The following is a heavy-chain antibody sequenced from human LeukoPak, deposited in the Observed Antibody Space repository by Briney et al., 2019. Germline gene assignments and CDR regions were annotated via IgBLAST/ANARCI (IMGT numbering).Heavy chain of an antibody. CDR2: IRTKAYGGTT. J-gene: IGHJ4*02. D-gene: IGHD4-17*01. Sequence: GGSLRLSCTASGFTFGDYAMSWFRQAPGKGLEWVGFIRTKAYGGTTEYAASVKGRFTISRDDSKSIAYLQMNGLKTEDTAVYYCTKNPKFYGDYGDYWGQGTPVTVSS. CDR3: TKNPKFYGDYGDY. CDR1: GFTFGDYA. V-gene: IGHV3-49*03.